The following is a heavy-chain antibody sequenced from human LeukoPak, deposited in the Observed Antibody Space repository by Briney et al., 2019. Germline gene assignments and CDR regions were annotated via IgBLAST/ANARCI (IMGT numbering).Heavy chain of an antibody. D-gene: IGHD6-13*01. CDR3: ARDLGPNLAAAGINAFDI. Sequence: GGSLRLSCAASGFTFSSYSMNWVRQAPGKGLEWVSSISSSSSHIYYADSVKGRFTISRDNAKNSLYLQMNSLRAEDTAVYYCARDLGPNLAAAGINAFDIWGQGTMVTVSS. CDR2: ISSSSSHI. J-gene: IGHJ3*02. CDR1: GFTFSSYS. V-gene: IGHV3-21*01.